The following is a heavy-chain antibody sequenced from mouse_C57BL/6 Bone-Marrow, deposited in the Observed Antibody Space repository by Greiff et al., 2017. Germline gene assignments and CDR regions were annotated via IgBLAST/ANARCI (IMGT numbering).Heavy chain of an antibody. J-gene: IGHJ2*01. V-gene: IGHV14-2*01. CDR1: GFNINDYY. CDR3: AGVRRGY. D-gene: IGHD1-2*01. CDR2: IDPEDGET. Sequence: VQLQQSGAELVKPGASVKLSCTASGFNINDYYMHWVKQRTEQGLEWIGRIDPEDGETKYAPTFQGKATITADTTSNTAYLQLSSLTSEDTAVYCCAGVRRGYWGQGTTLTVSS.